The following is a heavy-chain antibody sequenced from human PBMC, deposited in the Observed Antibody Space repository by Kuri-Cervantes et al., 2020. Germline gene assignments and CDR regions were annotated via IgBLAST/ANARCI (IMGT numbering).Heavy chain of an antibody. CDR3: ARGAVLDFWSGHYVNWFDP. V-gene: IGHV1-58*01. CDR2: IVVGSGNT. Sequence: SVKVSCKASGFTFTSSAVQWVRQARGQRLEWIGWIVVGSGNTNYAQKFQERVTITRDMSTSTAYMELSSLRSEDTAVYFCARGAVLDFWSGHYVNWFDPWGQGTLVTVSP. D-gene: IGHD3-3*01. J-gene: IGHJ5*02. CDR1: GFTFTSSA.